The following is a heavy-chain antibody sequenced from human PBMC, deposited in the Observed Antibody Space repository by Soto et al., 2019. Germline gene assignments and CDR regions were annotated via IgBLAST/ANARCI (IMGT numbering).Heavy chain of an antibody. CDR1: GFTFSSSG. Sequence: QVPLVESGGGVVQPGRSLRLSCAASGFTFSSSGIHWVRQAPGKGLEWVAVISYDGGNKYYVDSVKGRFTISRDNSKNTLYLQMNSLRAEDTAVYYCATDFSGWYWSSEYGFWGQGTLVTVSS. CDR2: ISYDGGNK. J-gene: IGHJ4*02. D-gene: IGHD6-19*01. V-gene: IGHV3-30*03. CDR3: ATDFSGWYWSSEYGF.